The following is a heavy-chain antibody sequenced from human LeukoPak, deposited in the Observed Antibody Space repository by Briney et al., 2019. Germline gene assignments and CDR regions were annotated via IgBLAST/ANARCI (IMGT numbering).Heavy chain of an antibody. J-gene: IGHJ4*02. CDR3: ARESALWFADY. CDR1: GPTFSSYS. D-gene: IGHD3-10*01. Sequence: GESLSLSCAASGPTFSSYSMNWVRPAPAKRLEWVSSTSSSSSYIYYAGSVKGRFTISRDNAKNSLYLQRNSLRAEDTAVYYCARESALWFADYWGQGTLVTVSS. CDR2: TSSSSSYI. V-gene: IGHV3-21*01.